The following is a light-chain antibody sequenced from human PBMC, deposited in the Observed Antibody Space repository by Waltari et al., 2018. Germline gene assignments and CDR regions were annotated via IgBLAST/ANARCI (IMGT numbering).Light chain of an antibody. CDR2: DVN. V-gene: IGLV2-11*01. J-gene: IGLJ2*01. Sequence: QSALTQPRSVSGSPGKSVTIACTGTSRNVGGYDFVSWYQQNPGKAPKLMIYDVNMRPSGVPDRFSGSKSGNTASLTISGLQAEDEADYYCCSYEGSYSMVFGGGTRLTVL. CDR1: SRNVGGYDF. CDR3: CSYEGSYSMV.